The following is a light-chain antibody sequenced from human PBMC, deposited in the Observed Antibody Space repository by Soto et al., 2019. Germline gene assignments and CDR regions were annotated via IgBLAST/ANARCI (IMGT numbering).Light chain of an antibody. V-gene: IGLV2-14*01. Sequence: QSVLTQPGSVSGSPGQSITIACTRTSSDVGGYDCVSWYQQHAGRAPKLLIYEVSRRPSGVSNRFSGSKSGNTASLTISGLQAEDEADYYCSSYRGYYTRVFGTGTKVTVL. CDR1: SSDVGGYDC. J-gene: IGLJ1*01. CDR3: SSYRGYYTRV. CDR2: EVS.